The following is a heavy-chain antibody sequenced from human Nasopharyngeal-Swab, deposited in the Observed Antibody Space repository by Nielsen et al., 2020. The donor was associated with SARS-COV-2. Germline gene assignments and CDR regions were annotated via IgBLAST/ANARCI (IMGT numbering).Heavy chain of an antibody. Sequence: GESLKISCAASGFTFSSYAMSWVRQAPGKGLEGVSAISGSGGSTYDADSVKGRFTISRDNSKNTLYLQMNSLRAEDTAVYYCAKGRNPIYWGQGTLVTVSS. D-gene: IGHD1-14*01. CDR1: GFTFSSYA. V-gene: IGHV3-23*01. CDR3: AKGRNPIY. CDR2: ISGSGGST. J-gene: IGHJ4*02.